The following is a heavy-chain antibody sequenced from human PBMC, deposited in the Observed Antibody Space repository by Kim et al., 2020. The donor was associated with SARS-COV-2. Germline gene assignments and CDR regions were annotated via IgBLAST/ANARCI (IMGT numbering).Heavy chain of an antibody. Sequence: PSLKSRVTISVDTSKNQFSLKLSSVTAADTAVYYCARAELGSWHTRYIDYWGQGTLVTVSS. CDR3: ARAELGSWHTRYIDY. V-gene: IGHV4-31*02. J-gene: IGHJ4*02. D-gene: IGHD6-13*01.